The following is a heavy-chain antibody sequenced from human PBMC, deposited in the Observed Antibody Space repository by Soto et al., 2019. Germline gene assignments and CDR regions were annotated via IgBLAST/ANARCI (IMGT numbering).Heavy chain of an antibody. J-gene: IGHJ5*02. Sequence: SETRSLTCSVSGASIAGGSYYWSWVRQPTGKGLEWXGYXXSXGXXXYXXSLTSRGTISADSSKNQLSLQLTSVTAADTAVYYCVRDQYSGYDFALWGQGNLVTVSS. CDR1: GASIAGGSYY. CDR3: VRDQYSGYDFAL. D-gene: IGHD5-12*01. V-gene: IGHV4-30-4*01. CDR2: XXSXGXX.